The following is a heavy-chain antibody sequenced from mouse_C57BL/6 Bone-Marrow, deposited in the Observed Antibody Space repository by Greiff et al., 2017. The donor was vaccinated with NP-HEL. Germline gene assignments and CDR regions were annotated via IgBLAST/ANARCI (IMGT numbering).Heavy chain of an antibody. D-gene: IGHD1-1*01. CDR2: IWTGGGT. J-gene: IGHJ1*03. Sequence: VKLQESGPGLVAPSQSLSITCTVSGFSLTSYAISWVRQPPGKGLEWLGVIWTGGGTNYNSALKSRLSISKDNSKSQVFLKMNSLQTDDTARYYCARNSNYYGSREPPWYFDVWGTGTTVTVSS. V-gene: IGHV2-9-1*01. CDR1: GFSLTSYA. CDR3: ARNSNYYGSREPPWYFDV.